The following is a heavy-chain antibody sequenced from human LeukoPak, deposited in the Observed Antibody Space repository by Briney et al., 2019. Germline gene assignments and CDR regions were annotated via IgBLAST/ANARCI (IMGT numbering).Heavy chain of an antibody. CDR2: INPNSGGT. J-gene: IGHJ6*03. CDR3: ARDLHALDGYNHYYYYYMDV. D-gene: IGHD5-24*01. CDR1: GYAFTGYY. Sequence: ASVKVSCKASGYAFTGYYMHWVRQAPGQGREWMGWINPNSGGTNYAQKFQGRVTMTRDTSISTAYMELSRLRSEDTAVYYCARDLHALDGYNHYYYYYMDVWGKGTTVTISS. V-gene: IGHV1-2*02.